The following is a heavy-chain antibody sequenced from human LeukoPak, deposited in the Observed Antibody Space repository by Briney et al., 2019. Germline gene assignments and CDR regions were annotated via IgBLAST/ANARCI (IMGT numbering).Heavy chain of an antibody. CDR1: GFTFDDYA. Sequence: GGSLRLSCATSGFTFDDYAMSWVRQAPGKGLEWVSSINSSGGSRYYADSVKGRFTISRDNSKNTLYLQMNSLRAEDTAVYYCARGGSYYPAWGQGTLVTVSS. V-gene: IGHV3-23*01. CDR2: INSSGGSR. D-gene: IGHD1-26*01. J-gene: IGHJ5*02. CDR3: ARGGSYYPA.